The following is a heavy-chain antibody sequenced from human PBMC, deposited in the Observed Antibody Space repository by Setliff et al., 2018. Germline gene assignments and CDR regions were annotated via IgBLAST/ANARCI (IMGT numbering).Heavy chain of an antibody. D-gene: IGHD3-10*01. CDR3: ARHKSNGSGSYPSLYMDV. J-gene: IGHJ6*03. Sequence: SETLSLTCRVSGGSISSGNYYWGLIRQPPGKGLEWVATVYYSGSTYSNPSLKSRLIISVDAPDNQFSVKLSSVTAADTAVYYCARHKSNGSGSYPSLYMDVWGKGIMVTV. CDR2: VYYSGST. CDR1: GGSISSGNYY. V-gene: IGHV4-39*01.